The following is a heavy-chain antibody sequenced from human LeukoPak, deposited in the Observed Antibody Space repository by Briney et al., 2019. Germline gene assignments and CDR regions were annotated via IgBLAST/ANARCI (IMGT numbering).Heavy chain of an antibody. D-gene: IGHD7-27*01. J-gene: IGHJ4*02. V-gene: IGHV3-53*01. CDR2: IYSGGST. CDR3: ARIQTGQIDY. CDR1: GFTVSSNY. Sequence: GGSLRLSCAASGFTVSSNYMSWVRQAPGKGLEWASVIYSGGSTYYADSVKGRFTISRDNSKNTLYLQMNSLRAEDTAVYYCARIQTGQIDYWGQGTLVTVSS.